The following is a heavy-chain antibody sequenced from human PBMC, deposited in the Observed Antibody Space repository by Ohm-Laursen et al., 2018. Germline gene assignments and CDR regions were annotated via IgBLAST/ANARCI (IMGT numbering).Heavy chain of an antibody. D-gene: IGHD2/OR15-2a*01. CDR1: GFTFDEYA. Sequence: SLRLSCAASGFTFDEYAMHWDRQAPGKGLEWVSGISWNSGSIGYADSVKGRFTISRDNAKNSLYLQMNSLRAEDTALYYCAKDSLLYPRGGFDHWGQGTLVTVSA. CDR2: ISWNSGSI. CDR3: AKDSLLYPRGGFDH. J-gene: IGHJ5*02. V-gene: IGHV3-9*01.